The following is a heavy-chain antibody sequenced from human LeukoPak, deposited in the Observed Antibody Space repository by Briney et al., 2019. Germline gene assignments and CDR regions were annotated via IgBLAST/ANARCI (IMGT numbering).Heavy chain of an antibody. CDR2: ISYDGSNK. V-gene: IGHV3-30*03. CDR3: GRLMGGYDSYFYGMDV. D-gene: IGHD5-12*01. Sequence: GGSLRLSCGPCGFTHKSFRVHGAREAPDKGVEGVADISYDGSNKYYADSVKGRFTISRDNSQNTLYLQMNSLRLEDTAVYYCGRLMGGYDSYFYGMDVWGQGTTVTVSS. J-gene: IGHJ6*02. CDR1: GFTHKSFR.